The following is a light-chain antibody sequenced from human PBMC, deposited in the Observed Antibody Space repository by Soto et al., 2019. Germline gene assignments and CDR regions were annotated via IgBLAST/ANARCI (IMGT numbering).Light chain of an antibody. Sequence: QSVLTQPPSVSGAPGQRVTISCTGSSSNIGAGYDVHWYQQLPGTAPKLLIYGNNNRPSGVPDRFSGSKSGTSASLAITGLQAEDEADYYCHSYDVSLSGPVFGGGTKLTVL. V-gene: IGLV1-40*01. CDR3: HSYDVSLSGPV. J-gene: IGLJ2*01. CDR2: GNN. CDR1: SSNIGAGYD.